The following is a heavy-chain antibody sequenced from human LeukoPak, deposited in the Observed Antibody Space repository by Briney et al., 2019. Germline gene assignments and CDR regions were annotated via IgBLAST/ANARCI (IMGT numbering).Heavy chain of an antibody. J-gene: IGHJ4*02. CDR1: GFTFSSYA. CDR2: ISYDGSNK. V-gene: IGHV3-30-3*01. Sequence: GGSLRLSCAASGFTFSSYAMHWVRQAPGKGLEWVAVISYDGSNKYYADSVKGRFTISRDNSKNTLYLQMNSLRAEDTAVYYCAREGGDRPFDYWGQGTLVIVSS. D-gene: IGHD2-21*01. CDR3: AREGGDRPFDY.